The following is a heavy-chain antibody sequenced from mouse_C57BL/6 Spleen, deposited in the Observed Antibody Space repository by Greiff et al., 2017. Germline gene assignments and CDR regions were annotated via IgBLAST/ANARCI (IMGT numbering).Heavy chain of an antibody. CDR1: GYTFTSYG. V-gene: IGHV1-81*01. D-gene: IGHD2-2*01. Sequence: QVQLQQSGAELARPGASVKLSCKASGYTFTSYGISWVKQRTGQGLEWIGEIYPRSGNTYYNEKFKGKATLTVDKSSSTAYMQLSSLTSEDSAVYYCARDGYDREFAYWGQGTLVTVSA. CDR2: IYPRSGNT. J-gene: IGHJ3*01. CDR3: ARDGYDREFAY.